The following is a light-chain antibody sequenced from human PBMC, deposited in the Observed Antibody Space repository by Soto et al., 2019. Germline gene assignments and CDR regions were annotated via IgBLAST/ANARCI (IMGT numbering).Light chain of an antibody. CDR1: QGIRKK. V-gene: IGKV1-6*01. CDR3: LQYYNCPLT. J-gene: IGKJ4*01. CDR2: AAS. Sequence: IQMTQSPASLSASLGERATLTCRASQGIRKKLGWYQQKPGKAPKLLIYAASNIPSGIPSRFSGSGSGTDFTLTISSLQPEDFATYYCLQYYNCPLTFGGGTKVEIK.